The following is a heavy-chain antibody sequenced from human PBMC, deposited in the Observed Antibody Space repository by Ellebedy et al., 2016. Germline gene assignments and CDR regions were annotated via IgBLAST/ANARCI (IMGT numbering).Heavy chain of an antibody. D-gene: IGHD2-21*01. Sequence: ASVKVSXKISAYWVTDLSIHWVRQPPGKGLEWMGGFNPKNGDTIYAQKFQGRVTVTEDTSTDTAYLAFSSLRSEDTATYFCATETECGRANCYRAFDFWGLGTLVTVSS. CDR3: ATETECGRANCYRAFDF. CDR1: AYWVTDLS. J-gene: IGHJ4*02. CDR2: FNPKNGDT. V-gene: IGHV1-24*01.